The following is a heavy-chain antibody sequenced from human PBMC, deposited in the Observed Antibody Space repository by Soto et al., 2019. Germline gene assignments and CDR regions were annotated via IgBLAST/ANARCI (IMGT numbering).Heavy chain of an antibody. CDR1: GFTFSSYW. V-gene: IGHV3-7*03. J-gene: IGHJ2*01. D-gene: IGHD3-22*01. CDR3: ARVPYYYDSSGYSYWYFDL. Sequence: EVQLVESGGGLVQPGGSLRLSCAASGFTFSSYWMSWVRQAPGKGLEWVANIKQDGSEKYYVDSVKGRFTISGYNAKNSLNLQMNSLRAEDTAVYYCARVPYYYDSSGYSYWYFDLWGRGTLVTVSS. CDR2: IKQDGSEK.